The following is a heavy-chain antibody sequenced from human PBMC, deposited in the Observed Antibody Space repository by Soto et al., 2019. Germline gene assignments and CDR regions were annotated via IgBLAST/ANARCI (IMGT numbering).Heavy chain of an antibody. Sequence: QVQLVQSGAEVKKPGASVKVSCKASGYTFTSYGISWVRQAPGQGLEWMGWISAYNGNTNYAQKLQGRVTITTDTSTSAAYMERRSLSAVDTAVYYCASKTLQIWNGHNWFDPWGQGTLVTVSS. J-gene: IGHJ5*02. CDR1: GYTFTSYG. D-gene: IGHD1-1*01. CDR3: ASKTLQIWNGHNWFDP. V-gene: IGHV1-18*01. CDR2: ISAYNGNT.